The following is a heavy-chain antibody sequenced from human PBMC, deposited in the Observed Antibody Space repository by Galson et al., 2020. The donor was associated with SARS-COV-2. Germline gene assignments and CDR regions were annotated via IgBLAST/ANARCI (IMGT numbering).Heavy chain of an antibody. D-gene: IGHD2-2*01. V-gene: IGHV3-30*01. CDR2: TSYVGTNT. J-gene: IGHJ6*03. CDR1: GFIFSSFA. CDR3: ARADCSRTNWYDAGGYFYYYMDV. Sequence: GSLRLHCAASGFIFSSFAMNWVRQAPGKGLEGVAVTSYVGTNTFYADAVKGRFTISRDNSRDTLFLEMNSLTVDDTAVYYCARADCSRTNWYDAGGYFYYYMDVWGTGTTVTVS.